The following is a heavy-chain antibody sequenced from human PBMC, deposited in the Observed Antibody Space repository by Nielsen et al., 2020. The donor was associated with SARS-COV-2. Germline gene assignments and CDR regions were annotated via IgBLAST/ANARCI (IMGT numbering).Heavy chain of an antibody. CDR2: IIPIFGTA. CDR3: ARVRYCSSTSCYDDVPYYYYMDV. J-gene: IGHJ6*03. V-gene: IGHV1-69*01. D-gene: IGHD2-2*01. Sequence: WVRQAPGQGLEWMGGIIPIFGTANYAQKFQGRVTITADESTSTAYMELSSLRSEDTAVYYCARVRYCSSTSCYDDVPYYYYMDVRGKGTTVTVSS.